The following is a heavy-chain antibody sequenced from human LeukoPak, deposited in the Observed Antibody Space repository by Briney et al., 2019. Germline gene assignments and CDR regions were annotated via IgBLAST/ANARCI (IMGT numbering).Heavy chain of an antibody. J-gene: IGHJ3*02. CDR3: AKTKYYDSSEGPFDI. Sequence: GGSLRLSCAASGFTFSSYGMHWVRQAPGKGLEWVSAISGSGGSTYYADSVKGRFTISRDNSKNTLYLQMNSLRAEDTAVYYCAKTKYYDSSEGPFDIWGQGTMVTVSS. D-gene: IGHD3-22*01. CDR1: GFTFSSYG. V-gene: IGHV3-23*01. CDR2: ISGSGGST.